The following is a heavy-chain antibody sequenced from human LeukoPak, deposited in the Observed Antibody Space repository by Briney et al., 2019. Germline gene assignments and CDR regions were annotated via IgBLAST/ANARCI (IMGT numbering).Heavy chain of an antibody. CDR1: GYSISSGYY. CDR3: ARSHDSSGSDAFDI. J-gene: IGHJ3*02. CDR2: SYHSGST. D-gene: IGHD3-22*01. V-gene: IGHV4-38-2*02. Sequence: PSETLSLTCTVSGYSISSGYYWGWIRRPPGKGLEWIGRSYHSGSTYYNPSLKSRVTISVEKSKKEVSLKGRSVTAADTAVYYCARSHDSSGSDAFDIWGQGTMVTVSS.